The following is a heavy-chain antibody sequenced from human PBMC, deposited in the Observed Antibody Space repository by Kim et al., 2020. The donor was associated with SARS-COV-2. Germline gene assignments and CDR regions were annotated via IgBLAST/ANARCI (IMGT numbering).Heavy chain of an antibody. CDR3: ARGRPLVRNYMDV. D-gene: IGHD3-22*01. CDR1: GGSFSGYY. V-gene: IGHV4-34*01. CDR2: INHSGST. J-gene: IGHJ6*03. Sequence: SETLSLTCAVYGGSFSGYYWSWIRQPPGKGLEWIGEINHSGSTNYNPSLKSRVTISVDTSKNQFSLKLSSVTAADTAVYYCARGRPLVRNYMDVWGKGTTVTVSS.